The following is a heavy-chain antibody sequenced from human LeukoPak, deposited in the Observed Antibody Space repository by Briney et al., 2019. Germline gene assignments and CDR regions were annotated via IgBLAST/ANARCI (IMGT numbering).Heavy chain of an antibody. Sequence: GASVKVSCKSSGYTFTNYAVSWLRQAPGQGLEWMGWISAYNYNTNYAQKFQGRLTMTTDPSTNTGHMELRSLRSDDTAVYYCARDDGLGYCSSMTCYVFDYWGQGTLVTVSS. D-gene: IGHD2-2*01. V-gene: IGHV1-18*01. CDR3: ARDDGLGYCSSMTCYVFDY. CDR2: ISAYNYNT. CDR1: GYTFTNYA. J-gene: IGHJ4*02.